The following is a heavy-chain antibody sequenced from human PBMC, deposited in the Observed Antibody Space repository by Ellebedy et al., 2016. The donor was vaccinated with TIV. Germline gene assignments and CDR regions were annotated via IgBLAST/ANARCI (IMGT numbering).Heavy chain of an antibody. CDR2: ISAYNGNT. Sequence: ASVKVSCXASGYTFTSYGISWVRQAPGQGLEWMGWISAYNGNTNYAQKLQGRVTMTTDTSTSTAYMELRSLRSDDTAVYYCARDPGAGWGGTTSHWFDPWGQGTLVTVSS. D-gene: IGHD1-1*01. CDR3: ARDPGAGWGGTTSHWFDP. CDR1: GYTFTSYG. J-gene: IGHJ5*02. V-gene: IGHV1-18*04.